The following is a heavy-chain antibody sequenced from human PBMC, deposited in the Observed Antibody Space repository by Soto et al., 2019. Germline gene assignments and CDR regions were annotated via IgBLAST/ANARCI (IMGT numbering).Heavy chain of an antibody. CDR1: GGSISSGDYY. D-gene: IGHD3-10*01. CDR2: IYYSGST. CDR3: VRYWVVKGSGMDV. J-gene: IGHJ6*02. V-gene: IGHV4-30-4*01. Sequence: PSETLSLTCTVSGGSISSGDYYWSWIRQPPGKGLEWIGYIYYSGSTYYNPSLKSRVTISVDTSKNQFSLKLSSVTAADTAVYYCVRYWVVKGSGMDVWGQGTTVTASS.